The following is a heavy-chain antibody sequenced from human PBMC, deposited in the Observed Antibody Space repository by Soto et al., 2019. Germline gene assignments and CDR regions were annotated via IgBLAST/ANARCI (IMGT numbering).Heavy chain of an antibody. J-gene: IGHJ6*03. CDR1: GFTFSTYG. Sequence: GGSLRLSCAASGFTFSTYGMHWVRQAPGKGLEWVAVISYDGNNKYYADSVKGRFTISRDNSKNTLYLQMNSLRPEDTAVYYCAKVSAQHVHYFYFHYMDVWGKGTTVTVSS. CDR3: AKVSAQHVHYFYFHYMDV. CDR2: ISYDGNNK. V-gene: IGHV3-30*18. D-gene: IGHD6-6*01.